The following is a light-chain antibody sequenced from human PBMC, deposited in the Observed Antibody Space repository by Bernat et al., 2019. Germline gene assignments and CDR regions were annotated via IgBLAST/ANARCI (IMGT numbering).Light chain of an antibody. V-gene: IGLV2-11*01. Sequence: QSALTQPRSVSGSPGQSVTISCTGTSSDVGSYNYVSWYQQHPGKAPKLMIYDFNKRPSGVPDRFSGSRSGNTASLTISGLQAEDEADYYCCSYTNSTSYVFGTGTRVTVL. J-gene: IGLJ1*01. CDR1: SSDVGSYNY. CDR2: DFN. CDR3: CSYTNSTSYV.